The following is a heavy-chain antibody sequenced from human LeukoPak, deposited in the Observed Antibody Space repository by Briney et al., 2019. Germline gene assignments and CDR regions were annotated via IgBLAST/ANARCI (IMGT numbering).Heavy chain of an antibody. V-gene: IGHV3-7*01. D-gene: IGHD1-26*01. J-gene: IGHJ4*02. CDR3: ARDPVEWELLLDY. CDR2: MNIDGSEK. CDR1: GFTFSSYG. Sequence: GGSLRLSCAASGFTFSSYGRHWVRQAPGKRLEGVANMNIDGSEKYYADSAKGRFTISRDNARNSVYLQMNSLRVEDTAVYYCARDPVEWELLLDYWGQGTLVTVSS.